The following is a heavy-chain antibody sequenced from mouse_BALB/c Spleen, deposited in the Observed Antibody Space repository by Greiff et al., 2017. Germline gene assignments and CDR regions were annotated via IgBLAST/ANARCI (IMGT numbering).Heavy chain of an antibody. CDR3: TSYPYAMDY. CDR1: GYTFTSYY. Sequence: QVQLQQSGAELVKPGASVKLSCKASGYTFTSYYMYWVKQRPGQGLEWIGEINPSNGGTNFNEKFNSKATLTVDKSSSTAYMQLSSLTSEDSAVYYCTSYPYAMDYWGQGTSVTVSS. J-gene: IGHJ4*01. CDR2: INPSNGGT. V-gene: IGHV1S81*02.